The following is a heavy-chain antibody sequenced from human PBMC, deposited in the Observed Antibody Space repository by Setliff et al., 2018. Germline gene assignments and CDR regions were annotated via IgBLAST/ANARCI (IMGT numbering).Heavy chain of an antibody. D-gene: IGHD3-10*01. CDR1: GLSYTNDW. CDR3: FGAGTCSY. V-gene: IGHV3-7*01. CDR2: INPHGSEK. J-gene: IGHJ4*02. Sequence: GGSLRLSCTASGLSYTNDWVSWVRQAPGKGLEWLASINPHGSEKYYADSVKGRFTISRDNAKNSLSLQMNNLRVEDTAVYYCFGAGTCSYWGQGTLVTVSS.